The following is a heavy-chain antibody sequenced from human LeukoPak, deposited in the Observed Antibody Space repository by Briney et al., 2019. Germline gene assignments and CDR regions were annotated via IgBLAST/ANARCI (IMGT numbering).Heavy chain of an antibody. J-gene: IGHJ4*02. CDR3: AGGLIAVADARDDY. CDR1: GGSFSGYY. V-gene: IGHV4-34*01. Sequence: SETLSLTCAVYGGSFSGYYWSWIRQPPGKGLEWIGEINHSGSTNYNPSLKSRVTISVDTSKDQFSLKLSSVSAADTAVYYCAGGLIAVADARDDYWGQGTLVTVSS. D-gene: IGHD6-19*01. CDR2: INHSGST.